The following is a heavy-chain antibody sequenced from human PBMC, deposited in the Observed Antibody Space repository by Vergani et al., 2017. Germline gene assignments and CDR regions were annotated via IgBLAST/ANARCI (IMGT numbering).Heavy chain of an antibody. CDR3: ARTLSDSHGYYLDY. V-gene: IGHV2-70*11. Sequence: LLKPSETLSLTCAVYGGSFSGYYWSWIRQPPGKALEWLARIDWDDDTYYRTSLRTRLTISKDTFKNQVALTMTNMDPVDTATYYCARTLSDSHGYYLDYWGQGTLVTVSS. D-gene: IGHD3-22*01. CDR2: IDWDDDT. J-gene: IGHJ4*02. CDR1: GGSFSGYY.